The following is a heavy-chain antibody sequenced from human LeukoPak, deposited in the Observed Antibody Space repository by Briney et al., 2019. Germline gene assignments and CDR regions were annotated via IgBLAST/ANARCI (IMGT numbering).Heavy chain of an antibody. D-gene: IGHD3-16*01. CDR3: ANTLEFLGASFDY. J-gene: IGHJ4*02. V-gene: IGHV3-23*01. Sequence: PGGSLRLSCVVSGLSFNKDVMSWFRQAPGKGLEWVSAISGSGGSTYYADSVKGRFTISRDNSKNTLYLQMNSLRAEDTAVYYCANTLEFLGASFDYWGQGTLVTVSS. CDR2: ISGSGGST. CDR1: GLSFNKDV.